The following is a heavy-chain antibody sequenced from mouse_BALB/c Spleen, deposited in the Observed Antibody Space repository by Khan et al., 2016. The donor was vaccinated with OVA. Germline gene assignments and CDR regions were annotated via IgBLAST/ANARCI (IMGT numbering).Heavy chain of an antibody. CDR2: INTYTGDP. CDR3: ARPPYFSYILDH. D-gene: IGHD2-10*01. V-gene: IGHV9-3-1*01. CDR1: GYTFPNYG. Sequence: QIQLVQSGPELKKPGETVKISCKASGYTFPNYGMNWVKHSPGKALNWMGWINTYTGDPTYADEFKGRFAFSLETSASPAYLQINNLKNEDTATYFCARPPYFSYILDHWGQGTSVTVSS. J-gene: IGHJ4*01.